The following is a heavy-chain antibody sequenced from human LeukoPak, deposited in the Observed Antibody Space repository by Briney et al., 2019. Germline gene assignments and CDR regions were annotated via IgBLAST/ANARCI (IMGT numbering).Heavy chain of an antibody. J-gene: IGHJ4*02. CDR3: ARAGYSYGGDYFDY. Sequence: SVKVSCKASGYTFTSYDINWVRQAPGQGLEWMGGIIPIFGTANYAQKFQGRVTITADESTSTAYMELSSLRSEDTAVYYCARAGYSYGGDYFDYWGQGTLVTVSS. V-gene: IGHV1-69*13. CDR2: IIPIFGTA. D-gene: IGHD5-18*01. CDR1: GYTFTSYD.